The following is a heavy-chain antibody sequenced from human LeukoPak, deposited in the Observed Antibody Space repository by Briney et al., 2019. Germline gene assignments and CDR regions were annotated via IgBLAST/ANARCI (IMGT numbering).Heavy chain of an antibody. Sequence: GASVKVSCKVSGYTLTELSMHWVRQAPGQGLEWMGWISPYIGSTKYAQHFQGRVIMTTDTLTSTAYMDLRSLRSDDTAVYYCARRDSKTGFDHWGQGTLVTVSS. J-gene: IGHJ4*02. CDR2: ISPYIGST. CDR1: GYTLTELS. D-gene: IGHD5-24*01. V-gene: IGHV1-18*01. CDR3: ARRDSKTGFDH.